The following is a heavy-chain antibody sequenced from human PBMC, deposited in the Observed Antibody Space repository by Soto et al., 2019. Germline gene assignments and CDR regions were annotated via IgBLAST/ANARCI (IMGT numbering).Heavy chain of an antibody. V-gene: IGHV3-23*01. J-gene: IGHJ4*02. D-gene: IGHD2-15*01. CDR2: ISGSGGST. Sequence: GGSLRLSCAASGFTFSSYAMSWVRQAPGKGLEWVSAISGSGGSTYYADSVKGRFTISRDNSKNTQYLQMNSLSAEDTAVYYCAKSQHIVVVVAATPFDYWGQGTLVTVSS. CDR3: AKSQHIVVVVAATPFDY. CDR1: GFTFSSYA.